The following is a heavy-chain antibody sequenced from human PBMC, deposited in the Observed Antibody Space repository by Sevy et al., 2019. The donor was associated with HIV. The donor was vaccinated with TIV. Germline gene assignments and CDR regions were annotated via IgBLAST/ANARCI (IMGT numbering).Heavy chain of an antibody. CDR3: AKDPIAAAGTGGY. Sequence: GGSLRLSCAASGFTFSSYGMHWVRQAPGKGLEWVAFIRYDGSNKYYADSVKGRFTISRDNSKNTLYLQMNSLRAEDTGVYYWAKDPIAAAGTGGYWGQGTLVTVSS. V-gene: IGHV3-30*02. CDR2: IRYDGSNK. J-gene: IGHJ4*02. CDR1: GFTFSSYG. D-gene: IGHD6-13*01.